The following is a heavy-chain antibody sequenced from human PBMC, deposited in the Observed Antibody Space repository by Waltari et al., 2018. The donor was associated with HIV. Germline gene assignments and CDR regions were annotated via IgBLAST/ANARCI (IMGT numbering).Heavy chain of an antibody. CDR1: GFTFRPYA. V-gene: IGHV3-23*04. Sequence: VQLVESGGGLVQPGGSLRLSCADAGFTFRPYAMNWVRQAPGKGLEWVSIISGSGLTSYYAESVRGRFTISRDNVKNTLYLEMNNLRADDTAIYYCASAFYFGTPPVTWGRGTLVTVSS. CDR3: ASAFYFGTPPVT. J-gene: IGHJ5*02. CDR2: ISGSGLTS. D-gene: IGHD3-16*01.